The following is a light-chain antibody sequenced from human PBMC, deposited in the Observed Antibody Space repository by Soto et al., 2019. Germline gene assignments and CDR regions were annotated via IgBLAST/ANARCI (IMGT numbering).Light chain of an antibody. V-gene: IGKV3-20*01. CDR2: DAS. CDR3: QQYGTSPQT. J-gene: IGKJ2*01. Sequence: IVLTQSPGTLSLSPGESGTLSCRASQTVSSNSLAWYQQTPGPAPRLLIYDASSRATGIPDRFTGSGSGTDFSLTISRLEPEDVAIYYCQQYGTSPQTFGLGTKLEI. CDR1: QTVSSNS.